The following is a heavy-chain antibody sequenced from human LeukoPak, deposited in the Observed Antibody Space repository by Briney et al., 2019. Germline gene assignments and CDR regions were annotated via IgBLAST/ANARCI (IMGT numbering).Heavy chain of an antibody. CDR1: GFTFSSYA. CDR2: ISGSGSST. J-gene: IGHJ6*02. D-gene: IGHD1-26*01. V-gene: IGHV3-23*01. CDR3: AKDVRVGGGGMDV. Sequence: GGSLRLSCAASGFTFSSYAMSWVRRAPGKGLEWVSSISGSGSSTDYADSVKGRFTISRDNSKNTLYLQMNSLRAEDTAVYYCAKDVRVGGGGMDVWGQGTPVTVSS.